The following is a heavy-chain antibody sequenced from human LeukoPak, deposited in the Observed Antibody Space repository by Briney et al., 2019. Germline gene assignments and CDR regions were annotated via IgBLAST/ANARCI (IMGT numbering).Heavy chain of an antibody. Sequence: SETLSLTCTVSGGSISSGGYYWSWIRQHPGKGLEWIGYIYYSGSTYYNPSLKSRVTISVDTSKNQFSLKLSSVTAADTAVYYCANYGSGSYRFDPWGQGTLVAVSS. CDR1: GGSISSGGYY. D-gene: IGHD3-10*01. CDR2: IYYSGST. V-gene: IGHV4-31*03. J-gene: IGHJ5*02. CDR3: ANYGSGSYRFDP.